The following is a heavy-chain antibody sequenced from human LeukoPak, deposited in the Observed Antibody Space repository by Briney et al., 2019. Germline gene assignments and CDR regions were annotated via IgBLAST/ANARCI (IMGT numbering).Heavy chain of an antibody. CDR2: INGDGSFK. D-gene: IGHD3-22*01. CDR1: GFTFSNYW. V-gene: IGHV3-74*01. J-gene: IGHJ4*02. Sequence: GGSLRLTCAASGFTFSNYWMFWVRQAPRKGLVSVSLINGDGSFKSYADSVKGRFTMSRDNAKNTLYLQMNSLRAEDTAVYYCAKDFTYYYDSSSDYWGQGTLVTVSS. CDR3: AKDFTYYYDSSSDY.